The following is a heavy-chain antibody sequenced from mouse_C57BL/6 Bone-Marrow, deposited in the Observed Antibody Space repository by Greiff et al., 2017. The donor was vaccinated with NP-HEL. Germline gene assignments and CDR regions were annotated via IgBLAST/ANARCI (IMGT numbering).Heavy chain of an antibody. J-gene: IGHJ1*03. CDR2: IWWDDDK. CDR1: GFSLSTFGMG. CDR3: ARRETHYYLAWYFDD. V-gene: IGHV8-8*01. D-gene: IGHD5-5*01. Sequence: QVTLKVSGPGILQPSQSLSLSCSFSGFSLSTFGMGVGWIRQPSGKGLEWLAHIWWDDDKYYNPALKSRLTISKDTSKNQIFLEIANVDTADTDTYDCARRETHYYLAWYFDDWGKGTTVTVSS.